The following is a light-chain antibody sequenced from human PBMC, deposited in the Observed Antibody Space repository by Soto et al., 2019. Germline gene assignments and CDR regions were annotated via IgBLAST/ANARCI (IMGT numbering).Light chain of an antibody. V-gene: IGKV3-20*01. CDR2: GAS. CDR1: QSVSSSY. Sequence: EIVLTQSPGTLSLSPGERATLSCRASQSVSSSYLAWYQQKPGQAPRLLIYGASSRATGIPDRFSGSGSVTDFTLTISRLEPEDFAVYYCQQFGSSPRGTFGQWTKVEIK. CDR3: QQFGSSPRGT. J-gene: IGKJ1*01.